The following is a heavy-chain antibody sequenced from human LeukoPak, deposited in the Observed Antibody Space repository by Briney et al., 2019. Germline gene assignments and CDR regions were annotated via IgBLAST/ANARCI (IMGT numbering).Heavy chain of an antibody. D-gene: IGHD6-19*01. CDR3: ARGQLAGTEFGYDY. J-gene: IGHJ4*02. CDR1: GGSFSGYY. V-gene: IGHV4-34*01. Sequence: SETLSLTCAVYGGSFSGYYWSWIRQPPGKGLEWIGEINHSGSTNYNPSLKSRVTISVDTSKNQFSLKLSSVTAADTAVYYCARGQLAGTEFGYDYWGQGTLVTVSS. CDR2: INHSGST.